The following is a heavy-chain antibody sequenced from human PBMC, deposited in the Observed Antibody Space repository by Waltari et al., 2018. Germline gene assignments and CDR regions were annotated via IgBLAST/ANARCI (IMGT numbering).Heavy chain of an antibody. CDR2: ITSSDYI. J-gene: IGHJ6*02. Sequence: EVQMVESGGGLVEPGGSLRLSCASSCFVFSSYSMTWVRQTPGKGLEWVSSITSSDYIYYSDSVEGRFTISRDNAKQSLYLQMNSLRAEDTAVYYCARDPPIIWNGYPPSMDVWGQGTTVTVSS. D-gene: IGHD3-3*01. CDR3: ARDPPIIWNGYPPSMDV. CDR1: CFVFSSYS. V-gene: IGHV3-21*02.